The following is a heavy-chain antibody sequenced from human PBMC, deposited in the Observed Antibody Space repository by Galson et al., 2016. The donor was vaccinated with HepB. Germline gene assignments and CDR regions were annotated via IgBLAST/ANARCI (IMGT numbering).Heavy chain of an antibody. D-gene: IGHD2-15*01. V-gene: IGHV3-7*03. CDR3: EAYNGGTEY. Sequence: SLRLSCAASGFTFSNFWTTWFRQAPGKGLEWLANIKPDGSEKNYVDSVKGRFTISRDDAKNSLYLHMDSLRAEDTALYYCEAYNGGTEYWGQGTLVTVSS. CDR1: GFTFSNFW. J-gene: IGHJ4*02. CDR2: IKPDGSEK.